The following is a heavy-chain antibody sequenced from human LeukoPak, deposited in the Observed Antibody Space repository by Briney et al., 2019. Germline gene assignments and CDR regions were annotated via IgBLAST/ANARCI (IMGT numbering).Heavy chain of an antibody. CDR3: ARDGNIAACDY. CDR1: GFTFSSHS. J-gene: IGHJ4*02. D-gene: IGHD6-25*01. Sequence: GGSLRLSCAASGFTFSSHSMNWVRQAPGKGLEWVSSISSSTTYIYYADSVKGRFTFSRDNAKNSLNLQMNSLRAEDTAVYYCARDGNIAACDYWGQGTLVTVSS. V-gene: IGHV3-21*01. CDR2: ISSSTTYI.